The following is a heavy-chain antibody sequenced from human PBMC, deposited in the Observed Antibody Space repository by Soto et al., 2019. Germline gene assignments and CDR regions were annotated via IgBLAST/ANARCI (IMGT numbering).Heavy chain of an antibody. D-gene: IGHD3-10*01. Sequence: GASVKVSCKGSGYTFTGYYMHWGRQAPGQGLEWMGWINPNSGGTNYAQKFQGWVTMTRDTSISTAYMELSRLRSDDTAVYYCAREGMSGMDVWGQGTTVTVSS. V-gene: IGHV1-2*04. CDR3: AREGMSGMDV. J-gene: IGHJ6*02. CDR2: INPNSGGT. CDR1: GYTFTGYY.